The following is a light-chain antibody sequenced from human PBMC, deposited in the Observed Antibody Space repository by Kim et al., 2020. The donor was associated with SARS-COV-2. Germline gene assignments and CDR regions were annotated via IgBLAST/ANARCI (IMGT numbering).Light chain of an antibody. CDR2: AAS. CDR3: LQDFTFPWT. J-gene: IGKJ1*01. CDR1: QGIGND. V-gene: IGKV1-6*01. Sequence: ASVGDRVTLPCRASQGIGNDLGWYQQKPGKAPKLLISAASRLQSGVPSRVGGSGSGAGFTLTISSLQPEDVATYYCLQDFTFPWTFGQGTKVDIK.